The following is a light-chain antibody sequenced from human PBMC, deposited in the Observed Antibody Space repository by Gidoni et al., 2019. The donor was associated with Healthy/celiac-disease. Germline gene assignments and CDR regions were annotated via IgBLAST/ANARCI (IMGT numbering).Light chain of an antibody. J-gene: IGLJ1*01. CDR1: SSDVGGYNY. V-gene: IGLV2-14*03. CDR2: DVS. CDR3: SSYTSSRSYD. Sequence: QSALTQPASVSGSPGQSITISCTGTSSDVGGYNYVSWYQQHPGKAPKLMIYDVSNRPSGVSNRFSGSKSGNTASLTISGLQAEDEADYYCSSYTSSRSYDFGTGTKVTVL.